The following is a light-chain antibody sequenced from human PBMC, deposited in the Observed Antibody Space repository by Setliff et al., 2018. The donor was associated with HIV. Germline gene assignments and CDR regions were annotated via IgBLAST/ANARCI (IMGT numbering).Light chain of an antibody. V-gene: IGLV2-23*02. Sequence: QSVLTQPASVSGSPGQSINISCTGSSSDVGSPLSSVSWYQQDPGEVPKLLIYEVTRRPSGISDRFPGSKSDNTASLTISGLQTEDEADYYCCSHGSGDIWIFGGGTKVTVL. J-gene: IGLJ2*01. CDR3: CSHGSGDIWI. CDR2: EVT. CDR1: SSDVGSPLSS.